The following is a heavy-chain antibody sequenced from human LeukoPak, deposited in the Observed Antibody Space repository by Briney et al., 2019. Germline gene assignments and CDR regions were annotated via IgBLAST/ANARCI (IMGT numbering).Heavy chain of an antibody. J-gene: IGHJ5*01. D-gene: IGHD1-26*01. CDR1: GGSISSYY. Sequence: SETLSLTCTVSGGSISSYYWSWIRQPPGKGLEWIGYIYYSGSTNYNPSLKSRVTISVDTSKNQFSLKLSSVTAADTAVYYCAGVRSTSWFDSWGQGTLVTVSS. V-gene: IGHV4-59*01. CDR3: AGVRSTSWFDS. CDR2: IYYSGST.